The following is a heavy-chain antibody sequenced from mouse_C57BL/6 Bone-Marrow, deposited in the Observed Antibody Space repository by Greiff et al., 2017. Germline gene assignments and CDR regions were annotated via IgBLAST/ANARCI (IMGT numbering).Heavy chain of an antibody. CDR1: GFTFSDAW. V-gene: IGHV6-6*01. D-gene: IGHD3-3*01. CDR3: TRGDLLDYFDY. CDR2: IRNKANNHAT. J-gene: IGHJ2*01. Sequence: EVKLVESGGGLVQPGGSMKLSCAASGFTFSDAWMDWVRQSPEKGLEWVAEIRNKANNHATYYAESVKGRFTISRDDSKSSVYLQMNSLRAEDTGXYYCTRGDLLDYFDYWGQGTTLTVSS.